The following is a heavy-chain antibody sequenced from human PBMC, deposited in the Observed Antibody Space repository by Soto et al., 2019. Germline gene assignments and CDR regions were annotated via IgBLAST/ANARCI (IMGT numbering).Heavy chain of an antibody. CDR2: IYYSGST. Sequence: QVQLQESGPGLVKPSETLSLTCTVSGGSISSYYWSWIRQPPGKGLEWIGYIYYSGSTNYNPSLKSRVTISVDTSKNQFSLKLSSVTAADTAVYYCARLSSGWYESDYWGQGTLVTVSS. CDR1: GGSISSYY. CDR3: ARLSSGWYESDY. D-gene: IGHD6-19*01. V-gene: IGHV4-59*08. J-gene: IGHJ4*02.